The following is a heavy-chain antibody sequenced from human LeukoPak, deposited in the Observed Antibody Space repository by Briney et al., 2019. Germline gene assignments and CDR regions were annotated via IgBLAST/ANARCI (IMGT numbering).Heavy chain of an antibody. CDR2: IKQDGSEK. J-gene: IGHJ4*02. CDR1: GFAFSSYW. CDR3: EKDGDNDSIPPFDY. V-gene: IGHV3-7*03. D-gene: IGHD7-27*01. Sequence: GRSLRLSCTASGFAFSSYWMSWVRQAPGKGLEWVANIKQDGSEKYYVDSVKGRFTVSRDNAKNSLYLQMNSLRDEDTAVYYCEKDGDNDSIPPFDYWGQGNLVTVSS.